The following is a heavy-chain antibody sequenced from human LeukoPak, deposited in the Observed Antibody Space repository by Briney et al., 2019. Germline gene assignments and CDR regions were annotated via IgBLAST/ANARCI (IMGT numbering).Heavy chain of an antibody. J-gene: IGHJ4*02. Sequence: SETLSLTCTVSDGSISSSSYYWGWIRQPPGKGLEWIGSIYYSGSTYYNPSLKSRVTISVDTSKNQFSLKLSSVTAADTAVYYCASRVRIRSSWNGDYWGQGTLVTVSS. V-gene: IGHV4-39*07. CDR3: ASRVRIRSSWNGDY. CDR2: IYYSGST. D-gene: IGHD6-13*01. CDR1: DGSISSSSYY.